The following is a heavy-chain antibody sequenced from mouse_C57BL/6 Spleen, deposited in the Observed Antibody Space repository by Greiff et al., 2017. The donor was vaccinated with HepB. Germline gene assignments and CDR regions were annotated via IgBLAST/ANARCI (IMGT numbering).Heavy chain of an antibody. J-gene: IGHJ4*01. CDR1: GYTFTDYY. D-gene: IGHD2-4*01. Sequence: QVQLQQSGAELVRPGASVKLSCKASGYTFTDYYINWVKQRPGQGLEWIARIYPGSGNTYYNEKFKGKATLTAEKSSSTAYMQLSSLTSEDSAVYFCARSYDYGQGYAMDYWGQGTSVTVSS. CDR2: IYPGSGNT. CDR3: ARSYDYGQGYAMDY. V-gene: IGHV1-76*01.